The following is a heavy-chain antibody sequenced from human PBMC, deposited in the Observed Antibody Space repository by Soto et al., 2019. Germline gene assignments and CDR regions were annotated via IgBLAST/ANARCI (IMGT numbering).Heavy chain of an antibody. V-gene: IGHV5-10-1*01. D-gene: IGHD6-19*01. J-gene: IGHJ4*02. CDR2: IAPGDSYS. CDR1: GYSFTSYY. CDR3: ATMSSGWSY. Sequence: GVSPKISCTTSGYSFTSYYITWVRQMPGKGLECMGTIAPGDSYSNYNPSFQGHVTISADNSISTAYLQWSSLKASDTGIYYCATMSSGWSYWGQGTQVTVSS.